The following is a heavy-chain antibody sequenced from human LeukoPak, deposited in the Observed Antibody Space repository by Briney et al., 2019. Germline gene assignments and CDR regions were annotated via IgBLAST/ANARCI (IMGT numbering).Heavy chain of an antibody. Sequence: PGGSLRLSCAASGFTFSSYTMNWVRQAPGKGLEWVASISSSSSYINYADSVKGRFTISKDNANNSLYLQMSRLRAEDTAVYYCARHAVAWNDVHWFDPWGQGTLVTVSS. V-gene: IGHV3-21*01. CDR1: GFTFSSYT. J-gene: IGHJ5*02. D-gene: IGHD1-1*01. CDR3: ARHAVAWNDVHWFDP. CDR2: ISSSSSYI.